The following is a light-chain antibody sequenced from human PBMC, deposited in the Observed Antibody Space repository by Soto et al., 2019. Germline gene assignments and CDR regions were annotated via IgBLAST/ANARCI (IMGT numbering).Light chain of an antibody. CDR1: SSDVGGYNY. V-gene: IGLV2-8*01. J-gene: IGLJ2*01. CDR3: SSYAGSNLV. Sequence: QSALTQPPSASGSPGQSVTISCTGTSSDVGGYNYVSWYQQHPGKAPKVMIYEVSKRPSGVPDRFSGSKSGNTASLTVFGLQAEDEADYYCSSYAGSNLVFGGGTKVTVL. CDR2: EVS.